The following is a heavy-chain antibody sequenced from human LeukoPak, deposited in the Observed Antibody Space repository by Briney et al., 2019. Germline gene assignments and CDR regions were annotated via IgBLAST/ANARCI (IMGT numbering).Heavy chain of an antibody. V-gene: IGHV4-59*08. CDR1: GGSISSYY. CDR3: ARGNSGSYYNEPLDY. CDR2: IYYSGST. Sequence: SETLSLTCTVSGGSISSYYWSWIRQPPGKGLEWIGYIYYSGSTNYNPSLKSRVTISVDTSKNQFSLKLSSVTAADTAVYYCARGNSGSYYNEPLDYWGQGTLVTVSS. D-gene: IGHD3-10*01. J-gene: IGHJ4*02.